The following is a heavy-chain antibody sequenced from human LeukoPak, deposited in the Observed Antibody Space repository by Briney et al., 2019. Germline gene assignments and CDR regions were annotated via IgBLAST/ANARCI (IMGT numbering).Heavy chain of an antibody. D-gene: IGHD1-1*01. CDR2: INPNNGDT. Sequence: ASVKVSCKASGYTFIDYFLHWVRQAPGQGPEWMGWINPNNGDTRHAQKFQARVTMTRDTSTSTAYMDLNTLTSDDTATYYCARGSVRGAYAPTGLDPWGQGTLVTVSS. CDR1: GYTFIDYF. CDR3: ARGSVRGAYAPTGLDP. J-gene: IGHJ5*02. V-gene: IGHV1-2*02.